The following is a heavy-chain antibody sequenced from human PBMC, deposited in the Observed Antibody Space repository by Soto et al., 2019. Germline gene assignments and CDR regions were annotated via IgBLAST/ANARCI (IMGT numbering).Heavy chain of an antibody. V-gene: IGHV3-30*18. CDR1: GFTFSSYG. CDR3: SKDLDSSGWYPSYYYYGMDV. D-gene: IGHD6-19*01. Sequence: GGSLRLSCAASGFTFSSYGMHWVRQAPGKGLEWVAVISYNGSNTYYADSVKGRFTISRDNSKYTLYLQMNSLRAEDTAVYYCSKDLDSSGWYPSYYYYGMDVWGQGTTVTVSS. J-gene: IGHJ6*02. CDR2: ISYNGSNT.